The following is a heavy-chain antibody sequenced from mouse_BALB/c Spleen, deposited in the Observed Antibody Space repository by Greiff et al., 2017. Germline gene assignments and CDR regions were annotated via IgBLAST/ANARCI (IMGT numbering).Heavy chain of an antibody. V-gene: IGHV3-2*02. CDR1: GYSITSDYA. CDR3: ARSDYDGNFDY. Sequence: EVQLMESGPGLVKPSQSLSLTCTVTGYSITSDYAWNWIRQFPGNKLEWMGYISYSGSTSYNPSLKSRISITRDTSKNQFFLQLNSVTTEDTATYYCARSDYDGNFDYWGQGTTLTVSS. J-gene: IGHJ2*01. D-gene: IGHD2-4*01. CDR2: ISYSGST.